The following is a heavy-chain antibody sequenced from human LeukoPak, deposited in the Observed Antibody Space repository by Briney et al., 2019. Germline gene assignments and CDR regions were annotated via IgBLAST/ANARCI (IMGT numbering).Heavy chain of an antibody. J-gene: IGHJ4*02. V-gene: IGHV1-69*05. CDR2: IIPIFGTA. CDR1: GGTFSSYA. CDR3: GRAKYEFWSGTPDCDLDY. D-gene: IGHD3-3*01. Sequence: ASVKVSCKASGGTFSSYAISWVRQAPGQGLEWMGRIIPIFGTANYAQKFQGRVTITTDESTSTVYMELSSLRSDDTAVYYCGRAKYEFWSGTPDCDLDYWGQGTLVTVSS.